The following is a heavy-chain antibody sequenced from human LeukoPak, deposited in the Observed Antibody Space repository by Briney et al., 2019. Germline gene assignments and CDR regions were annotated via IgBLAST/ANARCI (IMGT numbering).Heavy chain of an antibody. D-gene: IGHD6-19*01. Sequence: TGGSLRLSCAASGFTFSSYGMHWVRQAPGKGLEWVAVIWYDGSNKYYADSVKGRFTISRDNSKNTLYLQMNSLRAEDTAVYYCAREYSSGWKPDYRGQGTLVTVSS. J-gene: IGHJ4*02. V-gene: IGHV3-33*01. CDR2: IWYDGSNK. CDR3: AREYSSGWKPDY. CDR1: GFTFSSYG.